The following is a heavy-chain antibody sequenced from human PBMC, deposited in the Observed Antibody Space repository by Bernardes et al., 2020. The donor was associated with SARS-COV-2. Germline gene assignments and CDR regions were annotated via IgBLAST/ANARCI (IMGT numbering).Heavy chain of an antibody. V-gene: IGHV3-23*01. D-gene: IGHD5-12*01. CDR2: ISGSGATT. CDR3: AKGGRAFHEPSGPDY. CDR1: GFIFPSYA. Sequence: GGTLRFCCASSGFIFPSYAVSWVRRAPGKGPEWGYGISGSGATTYYADSVTGRFTISRDHSKKTIYLQMNSLRAEDKAVYYWAKGGRAFHEPSGPDYWGQGTLVSVS. J-gene: IGHJ4*02.